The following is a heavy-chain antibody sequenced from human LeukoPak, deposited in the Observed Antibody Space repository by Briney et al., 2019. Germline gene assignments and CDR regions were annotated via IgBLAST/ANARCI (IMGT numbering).Heavy chain of an antibody. CDR1: GFTFSSYA. CDR3: AKDRVSNKEYYYMDV. Sequence: GGSLRLSCAASGFTFSSYAMSWVRQAPGKGLEWVSGLSGSGGSTYYADSVKGRFTISRDNSKNTLYLQMNSLRAEDTAVYYCAKDRVSNKEYYYMDVWGKGTTVTVSS. CDR2: LSGSGGST. J-gene: IGHJ6*03. D-gene: IGHD3-3*02. V-gene: IGHV3-23*01.